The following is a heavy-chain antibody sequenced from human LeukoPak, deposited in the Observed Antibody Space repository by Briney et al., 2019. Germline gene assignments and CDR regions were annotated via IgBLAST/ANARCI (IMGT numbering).Heavy chain of an antibody. CDR1: GGSISSHY. CDR3: ARGDYYMDV. V-gene: IGHV4-59*11. CDR2: IYYSGST. J-gene: IGHJ6*03. Sequence: SETLSLTCTVSGGSISSHYWSWIRQPPGKGLEWIGYIYYSGSTNCNPSLKSRVTISLDTSKNQFSLKLSSVTAADTAVYYCARGDYYMDVWGKGTTVTVSS.